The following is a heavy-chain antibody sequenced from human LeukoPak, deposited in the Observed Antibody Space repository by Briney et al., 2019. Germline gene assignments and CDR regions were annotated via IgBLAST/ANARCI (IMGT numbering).Heavy chain of an antibody. Sequence: GGSLRLSCAASGFNFIRYAMSWIRLTPGRGLEWVSGITDSGGSTFYADSVKGRFTISRDNSKQTLYLQMNSLRAEDTAVYYCSKARIVGPPTPLRFWGQGTLVTVSS. CDR2: ITDSGGST. CDR3: SKARIVGPPTPLRF. CDR1: GFNFIRYA. D-gene: IGHD1-26*01. V-gene: IGHV3-23*01. J-gene: IGHJ4*02.